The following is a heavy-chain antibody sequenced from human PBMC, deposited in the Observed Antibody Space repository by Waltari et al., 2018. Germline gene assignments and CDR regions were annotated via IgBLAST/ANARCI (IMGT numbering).Heavy chain of an antibody. V-gene: IGHV3-48*04. J-gene: IGHJ4*02. Sequence: EVQLVESGGGLVQPGGSLRLSCAASGFTFSSYSMNWVRPAPGEGRECNSYMKSSRYTIYYADSVKCRVTISRDNAKNSLYLQMNSLRVEDTAVYYCARGEYSLTYWGQGTLVTVPS. D-gene: IGHD6-6*01. CDR2: MKSSRYTI. CDR3: ARGEYSLTY. CDR1: GFTFSSYS.